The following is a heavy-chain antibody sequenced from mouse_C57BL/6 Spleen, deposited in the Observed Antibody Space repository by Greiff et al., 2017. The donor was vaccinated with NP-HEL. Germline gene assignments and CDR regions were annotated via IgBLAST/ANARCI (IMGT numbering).Heavy chain of an antibody. V-gene: IGHV1-50*01. J-gene: IGHJ2*01. Sequence: VQLQQPGAELVKPGASVKLSCKASGYTFTSYWMQWVKQRPGQGLEWIGEIDPSDSYTNYNQKFKGKATLTVDTSSSTAYMQRSSLTSEDSAVYYCARRGSSHYFDYWGQGTTLTVSS. CDR2: IDPSDSYT. CDR1: GYTFTSYW. D-gene: IGHD1-1*01. CDR3: ARRGSSHYFDY.